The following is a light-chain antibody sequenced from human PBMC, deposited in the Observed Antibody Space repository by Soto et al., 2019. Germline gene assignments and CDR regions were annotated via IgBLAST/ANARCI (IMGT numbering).Light chain of an antibody. CDR1: SSDVGGCNY. V-gene: IGLV2-8*01. CDR3: SSYAASNNLGV. CDR2: EVS. J-gene: IGLJ2*01. Sequence: QSVLTQPPSSSGSPGQSVTISCIGTSSDVGGCNYVSWYQQHPGKAPKLMIYEVSKRPSGVPDRFSGSKSGNTASLTVSGLQAEDEADYYCSSYAASNNLGVFGGGTKLTV.